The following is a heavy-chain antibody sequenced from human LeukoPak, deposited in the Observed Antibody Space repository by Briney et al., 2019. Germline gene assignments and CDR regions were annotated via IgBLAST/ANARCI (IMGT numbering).Heavy chain of an antibody. J-gene: IGHJ4*02. D-gene: IGHD1-26*01. CDR3: AALERRRGSYYLFDY. CDR1: GYTLTELS. Sequence: ASVKVSCKVSGYTLTELSMHWVRQAPGKGLEWMGGFDPEDGETIYAQKFQGRVTMTEDTSTDTAYMELSSLRSEDTAVYYCAALERRRGSYYLFDYWGQGTLVTVSS. V-gene: IGHV1-24*01. CDR2: FDPEDGET.